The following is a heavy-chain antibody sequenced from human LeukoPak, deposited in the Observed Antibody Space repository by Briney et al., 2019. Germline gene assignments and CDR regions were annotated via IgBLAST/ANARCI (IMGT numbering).Heavy chain of an antibody. V-gene: IGHV4-59*01. Sequence: SETLSLTCTVSGGSISSYNWSWIRQPPGKGLEWIGYIYYSGSTNYNPSLKSRVTISGDTSKNQFSLKLSSVTAADTAVYYCARGGNMVRGVIDYYYYMDVWGKGTTVTVSS. CDR1: GGSISSYN. D-gene: IGHD3-10*01. CDR2: IYYSGST. J-gene: IGHJ6*03. CDR3: ARGGNMVRGVIDYYYYMDV.